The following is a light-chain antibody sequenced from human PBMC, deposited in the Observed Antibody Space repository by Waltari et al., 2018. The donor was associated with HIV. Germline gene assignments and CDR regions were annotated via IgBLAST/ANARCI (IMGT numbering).Light chain of an antibody. CDR3: QQYYSTLT. CDR2: LAS. Sequence: IVMTQSPDSLAVSLGERATINCRSSQGVLYSSNNKNYLAWYQQKPGQPPKLLMSLASTRESGVPDRFSGSGSGADFTLTISCLQAEDVAVYYCQQYYSTLTFGGGTKVEIK. CDR1: QGVLYSSNNKNY. V-gene: IGKV4-1*01. J-gene: IGKJ4*01.